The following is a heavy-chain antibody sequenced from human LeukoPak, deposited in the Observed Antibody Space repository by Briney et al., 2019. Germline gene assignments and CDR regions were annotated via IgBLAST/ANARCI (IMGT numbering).Heavy chain of an antibody. CDR3: ARRITMVRDYGMDV. J-gene: IGHJ6*02. D-gene: IGHD3-10*01. CDR1: GYTFTSYD. CDR2: MNPNSGNT. Sequence: ASVTVSCMASGYTFTSYDINWVRQATGQGLEWMGWMNPNSGNTGYAQKFQGRVTMTRNTSISTAYMELSSLRSEDTAVYYCARRITMVRDYGMDVWGQGTTVTVSS. V-gene: IGHV1-8*01.